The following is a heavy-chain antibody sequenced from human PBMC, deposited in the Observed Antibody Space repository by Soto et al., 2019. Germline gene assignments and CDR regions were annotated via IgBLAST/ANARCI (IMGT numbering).Heavy chain of an antibody. CDR1: GFAFSSFG. J-gene: IGHJ4*02. V-gene: IGHV3-33*01. CDR2: IWYDGSDK. CDR3: AFGNLSYYFDY. Sequence: GGSLRLSCVASGFAFSSFGMHWVRQAPGKGLEWVAIIWYDGSDKYYGDSVKGRFTISRDNSKNTLFLQMNSLRAEDTAVYHCAFGNLSYYFDYWGQGTPVTVPS. D-gene: IGHD3-16*01.